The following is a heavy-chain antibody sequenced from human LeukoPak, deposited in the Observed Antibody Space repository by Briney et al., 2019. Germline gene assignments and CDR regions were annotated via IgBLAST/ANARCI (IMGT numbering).Heavy chain of an antibody. CDR1: GFTFSSYS. J-gene: IGHJ4*02. V-gene: IGHV3-21*01. Sequence: GGSLRLSCAASGFTFSSYSMNWVRQAPGKGLEWVSSISSSSSYIYYADSVKGRFTISRDNSKNTLYLQMNSLRAEDTAVYYCAKEGGGSFFDYWGQGTLVTVSS. CDR2: ISSSSSYI. CDR3: AKEGGGSFFDY.